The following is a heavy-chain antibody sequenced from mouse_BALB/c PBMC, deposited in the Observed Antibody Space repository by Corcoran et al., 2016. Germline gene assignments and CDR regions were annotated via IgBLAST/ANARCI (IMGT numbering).Heavy chain of an antibody. CDR2: INTYTGEP. Sequence: QIQLVQSGPELKKPEETVKISCKASGYTFTNYGMNWVKQAPGKGLKWMGWINTYTGEPTYADDFKGRFAFSLETSASTAYLQINNLKNEDMPTYFCARGIYGHYPWFAYWGQGTLVTVSA. D-gene: IGHD2-1*01. CDR1: GYTFTNYG. V-gene: IGHV9-1*02. CDR3: ARGIYGHYPWFAY. J-gene: IGHJ3*01.